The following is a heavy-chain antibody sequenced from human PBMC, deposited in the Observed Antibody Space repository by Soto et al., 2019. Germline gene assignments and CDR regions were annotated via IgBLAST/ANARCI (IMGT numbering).Heavy chain of an antibody. Sequence: QVQLVQSGAEVRKPGASVKVSCKASGYTFTDYYMHWVRQAPGQGLEWMGWINPKTGGTNYVQKFQGRVTMTGDTSITTAYMELSRRGSDDTAVYYCASDVVGSDYFDSWGQGTLVTVSS. CDR3: ASDVVGSDYFDS. J-gene: IGHJ4*02. CDR2: INPKTGGT. V-gene: IGHV1-2*02. CDR1: GYTFTDYY. D-gene: IGHD1-26*01.